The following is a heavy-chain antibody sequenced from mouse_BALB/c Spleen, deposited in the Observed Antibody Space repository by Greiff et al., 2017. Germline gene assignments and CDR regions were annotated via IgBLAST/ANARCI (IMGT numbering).Heavy chain of an antibody. CDR3: ARQKGGNYVGAMDY. CDR1: GFTFSSYA. D-gene: IGHD2-1*01. CDR2: ISSGGSYT. J-gene: IGHJ4*01. V-gene: IGHV5-9-3*01. Sequence: EVKLMESGGGLVKPGGSLKLSCAASGFTFSSYAMSWVRQTPEKRLEWVATISSGGSYTYYPDSVKGRFTISRDNAKNTLYLQMSSLRSEDTAMYYCARQKGGNYVGAMDYWGQGTSVTVSS.